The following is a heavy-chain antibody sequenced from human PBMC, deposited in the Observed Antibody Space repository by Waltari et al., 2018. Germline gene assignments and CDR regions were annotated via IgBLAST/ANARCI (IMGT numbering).Heavy chain of an antibody. V-gene: IGHV3-74*03. CDR3: VRATVFQYYYHMDV. Sequence: EVQLVESGGGLVQPGGSLRLSCAASGFTFNVYWMHWVRQAPGKGLVWVSRIKTDGSTTMYADSVKGRFTISRDNAKNTLYLQMDSLTAEDTAMYYCVRATVFQYYYHMDVWGRGTTVTVSS. J-gene: IGHJ6*03. CDR2: IKTDGSTT. D-gene: IGHD3-3*01. CDR1: GFTFNVYW.